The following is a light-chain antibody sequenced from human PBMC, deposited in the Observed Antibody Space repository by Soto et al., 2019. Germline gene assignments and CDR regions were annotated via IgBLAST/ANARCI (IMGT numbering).Light chain of an antibody. CDR2: DVS. CDR1: QSVSSY. CDR3: QQRSNWPPYT. Sequence: EIVLTQSPATLYLSPGERATLSCRASQSVSSYLAWYQQRPGQAPRLLIYDVSSRATGTPARFSGSGSGTDFTLTISSLEPEDFVVYYCQQRSNWPPYTFGQGTKLEIK. V-gene: IGKV3-11*01. J-gene: IGKJ2*01.